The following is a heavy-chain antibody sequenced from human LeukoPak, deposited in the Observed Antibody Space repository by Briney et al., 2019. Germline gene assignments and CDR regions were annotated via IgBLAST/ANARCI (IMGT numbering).Heavy chain of an antibody. V-gene: IGHV4-61*01. CDR2: IYYSGST. CDR1: GGSVSSGSYY. J-gene: IGHJ6*02. D-gene: IGHD2-15*01. CDR3: AREWWDGSQAYYYGMDV. Sequence: SETLSLTCTVSGGSVSSGSYYWSWIRQPPGKGLEWIGYIYYSGSTNYNPSLKSRVAISVDTSKNQFSLKLSSVTAADTAVYYCAREWWDGSQAYYYGMDVWGQGTTVTVSS.